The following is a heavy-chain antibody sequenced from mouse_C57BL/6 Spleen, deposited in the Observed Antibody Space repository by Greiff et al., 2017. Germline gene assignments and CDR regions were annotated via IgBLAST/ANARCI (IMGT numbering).Heavy chain of an antibody. CDR3: ARRGITTVVRGYYFDY. J-gene: IGHJ2*01. D-gene: IGHD1-1*01. CDR1: VYSFTGYF. Sequence: VQLKQSGPELVKPGDSVKISCKASVYSFTGYFMNWGMQSLGKSLEWIGRIIPYNGDTFYNQKFKGKATLTVDKSSSTAHMELRSLTSEDSAVYYCARRGITTVVRGYYFDYWGQGTTLTVSS. CDR2: IIPYNGDT. V-gene: IGHV1-20*01.